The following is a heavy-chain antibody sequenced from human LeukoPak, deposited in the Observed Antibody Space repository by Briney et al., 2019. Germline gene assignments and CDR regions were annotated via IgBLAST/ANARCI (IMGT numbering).Heavy chain of an antibody. D-gene: IGHD5-18*01. V-gene: IGHV4-59*08. CDR1: GGSISSYY. Sequence: PSETLSLTCTVSGGSISSYYWSWIRQPPGKGLEWIGYIYYSGSTNYNPSLKSRVTISVDTSKNQFSLKLSSVTAADTAVYYCARHRSGYSLDAFDIWGQGTMVTVSS. CDR2: IYYSGST. CDR3: ARHRSGYSLDAFDI. J-gene: IGHJ3*02.